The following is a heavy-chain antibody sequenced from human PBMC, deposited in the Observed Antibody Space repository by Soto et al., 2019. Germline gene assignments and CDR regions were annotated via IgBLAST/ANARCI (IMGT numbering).Heavy chain of an antibody. CDR3: ARDHISGSQYFDY. CDR2: ISSSGSTI. CDR1: GFTFSSYE. V-gene: IGHV3-48*03. J-gene: IGHJ4*02. Sequence: EVQLVESGGGLVQPGGSLRLSCAASGFTFSSYEMNWVRQAPGKGLEWVSYISSSGSTIYYADSVTGRFTISRDNAKNSLYLQMNSLRAEDTAVYYCARDHISGSQYFDYWGQGTLVTVSS. D-gene: IGHD1-26*01.